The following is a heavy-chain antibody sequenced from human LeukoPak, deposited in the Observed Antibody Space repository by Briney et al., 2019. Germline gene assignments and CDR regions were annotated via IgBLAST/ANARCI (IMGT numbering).Heavy chain of an antibody. Sequence: ASVKVSCKASGGTFSSYAISWVRQAPGQGLEWMGGIIPIFGTANYAQKFQGRVTITADESTSTAYMELSSLRSEDTAVYYCARGAGTMIVVDSFDYWGQGTLVTVSS. CDR1: GGTFSSYA. V-gene: IGHV1-69*13. CDR3: ARGAGTMIVVDSFDY. J-gene: IGHJ4*02. D-gene: IGHD3-22*01. CDR2: IIPIFGTA.